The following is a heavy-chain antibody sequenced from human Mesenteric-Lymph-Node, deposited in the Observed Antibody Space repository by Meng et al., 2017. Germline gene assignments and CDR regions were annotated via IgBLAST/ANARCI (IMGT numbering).Heavy chain of an antibody. CDR2: ISGSGGST. V-gene: IGHV3-23*01. CDR1: GFTFSSYA. J-gene: IGHJ4*02. Sequence: GESLKISCAASGFTFSSYAMSWVRQAPGKGLEWVSAISGSGGSTYYADSVKGRFTISRDNSKNTLYLQMNSLRAEDTAVYYCAKEARLGELLTIDYWGQGTLVTVSS. D-gene: IGHD3-10*01. CDR3: AKEARLGELLTIDY.